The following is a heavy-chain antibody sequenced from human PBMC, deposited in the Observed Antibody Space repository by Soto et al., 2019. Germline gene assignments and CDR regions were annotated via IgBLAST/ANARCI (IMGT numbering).Heavy chain of an antibody. CDR3: ARSAVTIGVGAFDI. CDR2: IYYSGST. CDR1: GGSISSGGYY. J-gene: IGHJ3*02. V-gene: IGHV4-31*03. Sequence: QVQLQESGPGLVKPSQTLSLTCTVSGGSISSGGYYWSWIRQHPGKGLEWIGYIYYSGSTYYNPSLRRRVTIAVDTSKNQVALKLSSVTAADTAVYYCARSAVTIGVGAFDIWGQGTMVTVSS. D-gene: IGHD4-17*01.